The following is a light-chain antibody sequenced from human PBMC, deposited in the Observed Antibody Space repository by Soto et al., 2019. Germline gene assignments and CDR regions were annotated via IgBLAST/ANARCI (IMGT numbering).Light chain of an antibody. CDR1: QSVVNYQ. J-gene: IGKJ1*01. Sequence: EVELTQSPGTLSFSPGGRGTLSARTSQSVVNYQLAWYRQKPGQAPRLLIYNTFHRATGIPDRFSGTGSETDFTLTISRLEPEDFAVYHCQQYGALPPTFGQGTKVDIK. CDR2: NTF. CDR3: QQYGALPPT. V-gene: IGKV3-20*01.